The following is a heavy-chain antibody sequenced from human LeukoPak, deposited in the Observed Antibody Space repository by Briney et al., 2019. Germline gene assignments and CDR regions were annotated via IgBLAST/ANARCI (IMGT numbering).Heavy chain of an antibody. V-gene: IGHV1-69*01. D-gene: IGHD1-26*01. J-gene: IGHJ4*02. CDR3: ARARVGATTPHYFDY. CDR1: GGTFSSYA. CDR2: IIPIFGTA. Sequence: GSWVKVSCKASGGTFSSYAISWVRQAPGQGLEWMGGIIPIFGTANYAQKFQGRVTITADESTSTAYMELSSLRSEDTAVYYCARARVGATTPHYFDYWGQGTLVTVSS.